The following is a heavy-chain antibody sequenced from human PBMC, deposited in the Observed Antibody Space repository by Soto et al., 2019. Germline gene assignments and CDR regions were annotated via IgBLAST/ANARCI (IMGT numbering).Heavy chain of an antibody. J-gene: IGHJ5*02. CDR3: AKVPNLYDFWSPAGP. D-gene: IGHD3-3*01. CDR1: GFTFSSYG. V-gene: IGHV3-30*18. CDR2: ISYDGSNK. Sequence: GGSLRLSCAASGFTFSSYGMHWVRQAPGKGLEWVAVISYDGSNKYYADSVKGRFTISRDNSKNTLYLQMNSLRAEDTAVYYCAKVPNLYDFWSPAGPWGQGTLVTVSS.